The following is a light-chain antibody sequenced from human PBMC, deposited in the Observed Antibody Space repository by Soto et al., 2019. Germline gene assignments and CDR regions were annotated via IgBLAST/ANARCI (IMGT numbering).Light chain of an antibody. J-gene: IGKJ3*01. CDR2: DAS. CDR3: QQRSDWPPLSP. V-gene: IGKV3-11*01. Sequence: EIILTQSPATLSLSPGERATLSCRASQSVSTYLAWYQQKPGQAPRLLIYDASNRATGIPARFSGSGSGTDFTLTISSLEPEDFAVYYGQQRSDWPPLSPFGAVTKVDI. CDR1: QSVSTY.